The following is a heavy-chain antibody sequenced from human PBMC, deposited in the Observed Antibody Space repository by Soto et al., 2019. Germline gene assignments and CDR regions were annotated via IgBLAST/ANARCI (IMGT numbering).Heavy chain of an antibody. Sequence: QVQLVQSVAEVKKPGSSVKVSCKASGGTFSSYAISWVRQAPGQGLEWMGGLIPIFGTANYAQKFQGRVTITADDSTSTAYMELSSLRSADTAVYYCARDRVVYGGKGFGYWGQGTLVTVSS. CDR3: ARDRVVYGGKGFGY. CDR2: LIPIFGTA. CDR1: GGTFSSYA. D-gene: IGHD2-15*01. V-gene: IGHV1-69*01. J-gene: IGHJ4*02.